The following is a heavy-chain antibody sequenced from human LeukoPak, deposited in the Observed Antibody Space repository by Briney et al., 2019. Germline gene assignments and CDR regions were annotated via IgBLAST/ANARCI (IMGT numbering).Heavy chain of an antibody. CDR3: ARDFPIVVVPAAIPAAFDI. V-gene: IGHV3-7*01. J-gene: IGHJ3*02. D-gene: IGHD2-2*02. CDR1: GFNFSSHW. Sequence: SGGSLRLSCAAAGFNFSSHWMSWDRQDPGKGLEWVANIRQDGSEKYYVDSVKGRFTISRDNAKNSLYLQMNSLRAEDTAVYYCARDFPIVVVPAAIPAAFDIWGQGTMVTVSS. CDR2: IRQDGSEK.